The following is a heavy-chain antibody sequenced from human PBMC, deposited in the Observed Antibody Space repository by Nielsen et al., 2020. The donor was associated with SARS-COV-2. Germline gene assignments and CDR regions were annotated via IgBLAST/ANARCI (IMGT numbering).Heavy chain of an antibody. CDR3: AKLPGAESPIDY. J-gene: IGHJ4*02. CDR2: ISWNSGSI. D-gene: IGHD1-26*01. Sequence: SLRLSCAASGFTFDDCAMHWVRQAPGKGLEWVSGISWNSGSIGYADSVKGRFTISRDNAKNSLYLQMNSLRAEDTALYYCAKLPGAESPIDYWGQGTLVTVSS. V-gene: IGHV3-9*01. CDR1: GFTFDDCA.